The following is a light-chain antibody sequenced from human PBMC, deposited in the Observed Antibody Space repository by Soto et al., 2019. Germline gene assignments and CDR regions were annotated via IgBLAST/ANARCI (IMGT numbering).Light chain of an antibody. CDR3: GSWDSSLYAVV. CDR1: SSNIGKNF. V-gene: IGLV1-51*01. Sequence: QSVLTQPPSVSAAPGQKVTISCSGSSSNIGKNFVSWYQQLPGTAPKLVVYDINKRPSGIPDRFSVSKSGTSATLAITGLPTGDEADYYCGSWDSSLYAVVFGGGTKLTVL. CDR2: DIN. J-gene: IGLJ2*01.